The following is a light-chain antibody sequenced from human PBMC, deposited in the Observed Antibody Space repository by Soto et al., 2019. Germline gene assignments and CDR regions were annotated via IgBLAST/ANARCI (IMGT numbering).Light chain of an antibody. V-gene: IGKV3-20*01. CDR3: QQYGSSPPIP. J-gene: IGKJ5*01. CDR2: GAS. Sequence: SKSPGAVSLYTRERATLSCRASQIVSSRSLAWCQQKPGQAPRLLIYGASSRATGIRDRFSGSGSGTDFTLTISRLEPEDFAVYYCQQYGSSPPIPSGQGTRPAV. CDR1: QIVSSRS.